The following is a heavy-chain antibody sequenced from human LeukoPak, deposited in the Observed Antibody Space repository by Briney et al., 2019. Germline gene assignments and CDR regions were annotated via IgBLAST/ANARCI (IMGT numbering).Heavy chain of an antibody. J-gene: IGHJ3*02. D-gene: IGHD1-26*01. CDR2: ISGSSQYI. V-gene: IGHV3-21*01. CDR3: AKKTIVGATVDAFDI. CDR1: AFTFSNYN. Sequence: GGSLRLSCAASAFTFSNYNMNWVRQAPGKGLEWVSSISGSSQYIYYADSVKGRFTISRDNSKNTLYLQMNSLRAEDTAVYYCAKKTIVGATVDAFDIWGQGTMVTVSS.